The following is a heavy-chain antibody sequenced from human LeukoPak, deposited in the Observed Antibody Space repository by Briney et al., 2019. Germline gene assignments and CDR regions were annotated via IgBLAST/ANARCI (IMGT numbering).Heavy chain of an antibody. V-gene: IGHV3-53*01. D-gene: IGHD2-15*01. CDR2: IYTGGNT. CDR1: GFAVSSNY. J-gene: IGHJ4*02. Sequence: GGFLRLSCAASGFAVSSNYMGWVRQAPGKGLEWVSIIYTGGNTYYADSVKGRFTISRDNSKNTLYLQMNSLRLEDTAVYYCALDCCSGSRFDHWGQGTLVTVSS. CDR3: ALDCCSGSRFDH.